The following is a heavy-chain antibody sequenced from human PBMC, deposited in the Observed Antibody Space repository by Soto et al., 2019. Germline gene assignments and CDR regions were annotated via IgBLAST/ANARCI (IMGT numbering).Heavy chain of an antibody. J-gene: IGHJ4*02. V-gene: IGHV3-23*01. CDR3: ARDYSSYGPFDY. CDR1: GFTFSNYA. CDR2: ISGGSESL. D-gene: IGHD5-18*01. Sequence: PGGSLRLSCAASGFTFSNYAMSWVRQAPGKGLEWVSAISGGSESLYYADSVKGRFTISRDNAKNSLYLQMNSLRAEDTAVYYCARDYSSYGPFDYWGQGTLVTVSS.